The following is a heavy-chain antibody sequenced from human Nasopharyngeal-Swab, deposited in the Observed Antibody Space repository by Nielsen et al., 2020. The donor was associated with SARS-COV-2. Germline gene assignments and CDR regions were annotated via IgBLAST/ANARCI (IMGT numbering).Heavy chain of an antibody. CDR3: ASFDILTGYLDY. D-gene: IGHD3-9*01. V-gene: IGHV3-20*01. CDR1: GFTFDDYG. CDR2: INWNGGST. Sequence: GESLKISCAASGFTFDDYGMSWVRQAPGKGLEWVSGINWNGGSTGYADSVKGRFTISRDNAKNSLYLQMNSLRAEDTALYHCASFDILTGYLDYWGQGTLVTASS. J-gene: IGHJ4*02.